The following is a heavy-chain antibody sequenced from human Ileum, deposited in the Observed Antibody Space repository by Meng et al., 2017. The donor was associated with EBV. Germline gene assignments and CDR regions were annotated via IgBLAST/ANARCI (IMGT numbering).Heavy chain of an antibody. Sequence: LRESGPGLVKPSQTLSLPCAVSGVSISSGYFHWSWIRQPPGKGLEWIGHSGSTSYNPSLRSRVTISVDTSKNQFSLKVDSATAGDTAVYYCVSYAVGAGGIGYWGQGILVTVSS. D-gene: IGHD1-26*01. CDR3: VSYAVGAGGIGY. CDR1: GVSISSGYFH. J-gene: IGHJ4*02. V-gene: IGHV4-30-4*01. CDR2: HSGST.